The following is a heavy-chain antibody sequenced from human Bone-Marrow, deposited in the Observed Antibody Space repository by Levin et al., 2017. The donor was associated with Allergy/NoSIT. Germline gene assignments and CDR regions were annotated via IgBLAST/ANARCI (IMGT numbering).Heavy chain of an antibody. J-gene: IGHJ5*02. CDR3: ARDLGATNWFDP. D-gene: IGHD2-15*01. Sequence: KGLEWIAYISRSGSTIYYAESVKGRFTISRDNARKSLYLQMHSLRVEDTALYYCARDLGATNWFDPWGQGTLVTVSS. CDR2: ISRSGSTI. V-gene: IGHV3-11*01.